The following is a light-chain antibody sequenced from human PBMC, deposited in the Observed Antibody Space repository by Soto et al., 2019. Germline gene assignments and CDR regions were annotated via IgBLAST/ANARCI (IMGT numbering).Light chain of an antibody. CDR1: QSVSSNY. CDR3: QHYGSSPET. V-gene: IGKV3-20*01. Sequence: EIVLTQSPGTLPLSPGERATLSCRASQSVSSNYLAWYQQKPGQAPRLLIYGASSRATGIPDRFSGSGSGTDFTLTISRLEPEDFAVYYCQHYGSSPETFGQGTKVDNK. CDR2: GAS. J-gene: IGKJ1*01.